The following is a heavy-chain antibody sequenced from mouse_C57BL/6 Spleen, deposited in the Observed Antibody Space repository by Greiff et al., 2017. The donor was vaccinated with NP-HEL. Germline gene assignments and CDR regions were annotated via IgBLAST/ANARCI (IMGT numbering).Heavy chain of an antibody. J-gene: IGHJ1*03. CDR1: GFTFTDYY. Sequence: EVKLMESGGGLVQPGGSLSLSCAASGFTFTDYYMSWVRQPPGKALEWLGFIRNKANGYTTEYSASVKGRFTISRDNSQSILYLQMNALRAEDSATYYCARYMTYGSAYWYFDVWGTGTTVTVSS. D-gene: IGHD1-1*01. CDR3: ARYMTYGSAYWYFDV. V-gene: IGHV7-3*01. CDR2: IRNKANGYTT.